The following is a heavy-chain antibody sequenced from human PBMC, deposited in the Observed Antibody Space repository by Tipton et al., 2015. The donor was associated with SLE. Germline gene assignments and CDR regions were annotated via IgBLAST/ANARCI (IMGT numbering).Heavy chain of an antibody. Sequence: GLVKPSETLSLTCSVSGDSISSYYWSWIRQPPGKGLEWIGEINHSGSTNYNPSLKSRVTISVDTSKNQFSLQLSSVTAADTAVYYCARDWCSSTSCYGYYYMDVWGKGTTVTVSS. CDR3: ARDWCSSTSCYGYYYMDV. D-gene: IGHD2-2*01. J-gene: IGHJ6*03. CDR2: INHSGST. CDR1: GDSISSYY. V-gene: IGHV4-34*01.